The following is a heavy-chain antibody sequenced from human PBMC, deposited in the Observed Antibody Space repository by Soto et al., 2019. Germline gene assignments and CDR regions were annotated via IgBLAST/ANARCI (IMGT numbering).Heavy chain of an antibody. J-gene: IGHJ5*02. CDR1: GGSISSGGYY. CDR3: ARDQGAPHRQFDP. Sequence: PWETLSLTCTVSGGSISSGGYYWSWIRQHPGNGLEWIGYIYYSGSTYYNPSLKSRVTISVDTSKNQFSLKLSSVTAADTAVYYCARDQGAPHRQFDPWGQGTLVTVSS. V-gene: IGHV4-31*03. CDR2: IYYSGST.